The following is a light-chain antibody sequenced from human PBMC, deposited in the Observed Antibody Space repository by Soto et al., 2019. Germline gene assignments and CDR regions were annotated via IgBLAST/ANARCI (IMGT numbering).Light chain of an antibody. CDR2: RNN. Sequence: QSVLTQPPSASGTPGQRVTISCSGSSSNIGNNYVYWYQMVPGTAPKLLIYRNNQRPSGVPDRFSGSTSGTSASLAISGLRSEDEADSYCAAWDDSLSGRGVFGGGTKLTVL. CDR1: SSNIGNNY. V-gene: IGLV1-47*01. J-gene: IGLJ2*01. CDR3: AAWDDSLSGRGV.